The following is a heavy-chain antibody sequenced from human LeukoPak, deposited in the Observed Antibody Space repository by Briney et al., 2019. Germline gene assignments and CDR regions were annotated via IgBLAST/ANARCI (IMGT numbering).Heavy chain of an antibody. V-gene: IGHV3-23*01. CDR2: IGGSGGST. D-gene: IGHD2-2*01. J-gene: IGHJ4*02. CDR1: GFTFSSYA. Sequence: GGSLRLSCAASGFTFSSYAMSWVRQAPGKGLEWVSAIGGSGGSTYYADSVKGRFTISRDNSKNTLYLQMNSLRAEDTAVYYRAKDIVVVPAAMSDYWGQGTLVTVSS. CDR3: AKDIVVVPAAMSDY.